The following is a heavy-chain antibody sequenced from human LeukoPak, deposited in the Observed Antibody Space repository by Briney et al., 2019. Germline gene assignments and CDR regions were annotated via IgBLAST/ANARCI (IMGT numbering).Heavy chain of an antibody. Sequence: GGSLRLSCAVSGFSINNYWMTWYRQAPGKGLECVAHIKGDASEKYYLDSVKARFTISRDNAKNSLYLQMNSLRAEDTAVYYCARQAGVTWGQGTLVTVSS. J-gene: IGHJ5*02. CDR3: ARQAGVT. CDR1: GFSINNYW. V-gene: IGHV3-7*01. CDR2: IKGDASEK. D-gene: IGHD6-19*01.